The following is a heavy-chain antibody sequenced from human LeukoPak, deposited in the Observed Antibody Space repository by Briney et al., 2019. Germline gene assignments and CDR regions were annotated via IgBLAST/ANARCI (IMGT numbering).Heavy chain of an antibody. Sequence: GGSLRLSCAASGFTFSSYSMNWVRQAPGKGLEWVSYISSSSSTIYYADSVKGRFTISRDNAKNSLYLQMNSLRDEDTAVCYCASEYSSGWYRGDYFDYWGQGTLVTVSS. CDR3: ASEYSSGWYRGDYFDY. D-gene: IGHD6-19*01. J-gene: IGHJ4*02. CDR1: GFTFSSYS. CDR2: ISSSSSTI. V-gene: IGHV3-48*02.